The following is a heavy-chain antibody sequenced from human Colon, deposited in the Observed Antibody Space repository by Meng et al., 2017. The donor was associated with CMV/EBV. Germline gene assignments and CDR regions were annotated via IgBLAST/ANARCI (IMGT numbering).Heavy chain of an antibody. Sequence: GESLKISCAASGFTFSSYGMHWVRQAPGKGLEWVAFIRYDGSNKYYADSVKGRFTISRDNSKNTLYLQMNSLRAEDTAVYYCAKSGFGELLLDYWGQGTLVTVSS. CDR1: GFTFSSYG. CDR2: IRYDGSNK. D-gene: IGHD3-10*01. J-gene: IGHJ4*02. CDR3: AKSGFGELLLDY. V-gene: IGHV3-30*02.